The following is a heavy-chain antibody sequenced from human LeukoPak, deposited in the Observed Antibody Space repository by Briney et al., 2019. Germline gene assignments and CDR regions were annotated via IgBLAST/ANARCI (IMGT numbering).Heavy chain of an antibody. D-gene: IGHD6-13*01. J-gene: IGHJ4*02. CDR2: MSYRGTT. CDR1: GGSISSTTYY. CDR3: ARVAAAGNYYFDY. V-gene: IGHV4-39*07. Sequence: SETLSLTCTVSGGSISSTTYYWGWIRQPPGKGLEWIGSMSYRGTTYYNPSLKSRVTISVDTSKNQFSLKLSSVTAADTAVYFCARVAAAGNYYFDYWGQGTLVTVSS.